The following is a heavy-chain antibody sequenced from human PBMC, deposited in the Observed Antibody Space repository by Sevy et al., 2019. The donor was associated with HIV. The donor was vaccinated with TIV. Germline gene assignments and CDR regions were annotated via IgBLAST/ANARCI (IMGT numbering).Heavy chain of an antibody. D-gene: IGHD3-3*01. J-gene: IGHJ4*02. Sequence: SEILSLTCTVSGGSISSYYWSWIRQPPGKGLEWIGYIYYSGSTNYNPSLKSRVTISVDTSKNQYSLKLSSVTAAVTAVYDCARATIFGVVLWGQGTLVTVSS. CDR1: GGSISSYY. CDR3: ARATIFGVVL. CDR2: IYYSGST. V-gene: IGHV4-59*01.